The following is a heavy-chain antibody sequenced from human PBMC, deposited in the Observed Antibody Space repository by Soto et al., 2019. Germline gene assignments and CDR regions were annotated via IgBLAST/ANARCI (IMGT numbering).Heavy chain of an antibody. V-gene: IGHV1-24*01. D-gene: IGHD3-3*01. J-gene: IGHJ3*02. CDR2: FDPEDGET. Sequence: ASVKVSCKVSGYTLTELSMHWVRQAPGKGLEWMGGFDPEDGETIYAQKFQGRVTMTEDTSTDTAYMELSSLRSEDTAVYYCATAGITIFGVVPEVYAFDIWGQGTMVTVS. CDR1: GYTLTELS. CDR3: ATAGITIFGVVPEVYAFDI.